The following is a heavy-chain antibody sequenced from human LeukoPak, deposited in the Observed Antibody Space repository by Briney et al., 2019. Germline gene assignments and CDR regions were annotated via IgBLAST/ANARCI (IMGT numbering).Heavy chain of an antibody. Sequence: GGSLRLSCAASGFTFSSYWMNWVRPAPGKGVEWVANIKQDESEKFYVDSVKGRFTISRDNDKNSLYLQMNSLRAEDTAVYYCAREGVTDFDYWGQGTLVTVSS. CDR1: GFTFSSYW. CDR2: IKQDESEK. V-gene: IGHV3-7*01. D-gene: IGHD2-21*02. J-gene: IGHJ4*02. CDR3: AREGVTDFDY.